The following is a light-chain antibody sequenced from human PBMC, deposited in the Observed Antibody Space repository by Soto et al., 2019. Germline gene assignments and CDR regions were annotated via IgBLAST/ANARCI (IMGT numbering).Light chain of an antibody. CDR3: SSYTSSSTWV. V-gene: IGLV2-14*01. CDR2: EVT. J-gene: IGLJ3*02. CDR1: SSDVGRYDY. Sequence: QSALTQPASVSGSPGQSITISCTGTSSDVGRYDYVSWYQQHPGNAPKLIIYEVTNRPSGVSNRFSGSKSGNTASLTISGLQAEDEADYYCSSYTSSSTWVFGGGTQLTVL.